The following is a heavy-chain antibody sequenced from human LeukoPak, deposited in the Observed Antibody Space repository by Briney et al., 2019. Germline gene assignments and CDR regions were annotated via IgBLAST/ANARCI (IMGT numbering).Heavy chain of an antibody. CDR1: GVSISRYY. J-gene: IGHJ3*02. CDR2: IYYSGST. V-gene: IGHV4-59*08. D-gene: IGHD3-22*01. Sequence: SETLSLTCTVSGVSISRYYWSWIRQPPGRGLEWIGYIYYSGSTNYNPSLKSRVTISVDTSKNQFSLKLSSVTAADTAVYFCARGPYSYDSSGAFDIWGQGTMVTVSS. CDR3: ARGPYSYDSSGAFDI.